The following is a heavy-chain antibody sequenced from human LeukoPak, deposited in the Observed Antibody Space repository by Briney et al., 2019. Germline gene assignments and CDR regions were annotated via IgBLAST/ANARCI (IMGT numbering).Heavy chain of an antibody. CDR2: IYSGGST. Sequence: KGLEWVSVIYSGGSTYYAASVKGRFTISRDNSKNTLYLQMNSLRAEDTAVYYCARDDSYGFWGQGTLVTVSS. J-gene: IGHJ4*02. D-gene: IGHD5-18*01. V-gene: IGHV3-53*01. CDR3: ARDDSYGF.